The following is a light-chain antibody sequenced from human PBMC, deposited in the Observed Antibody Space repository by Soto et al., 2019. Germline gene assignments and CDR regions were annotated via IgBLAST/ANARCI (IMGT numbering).Light chain of an antibody. CDR1: QSVSNNY. CDR2: GAS. CDR3: QQYGSSPLIT. V-gene: IGKV3-20*01. J-gene: IGKJ5*01. Sequence: EIVLTQSPGTLSLSPGERATLSCMASQSVSNNYLAWYQQKPGQAPRLLIYGASNRATGIPDRFSGSGSGTDFTLTISRLEPEDFAVYYCQQYGSSPLITFGQGTRLEIK.